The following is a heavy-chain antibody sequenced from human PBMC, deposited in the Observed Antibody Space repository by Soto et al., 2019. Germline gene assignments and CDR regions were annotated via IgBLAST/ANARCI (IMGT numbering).Heavy chain of an antibody. J-gene: IGHJ4*02. D-gene: IGHD3-22*01. CDR1: GYTFTGYY. CDR2: ISAYNGNT. CDR3: ARVVETYYYDSSGYYYPGY. Sequence: ASVKVSCKASGYTFTGYYMHWVRQAPGQGLEWMGWISAYNGNTDYAQKLQGRVTMTTDTSTSTAYMELRSLRSDDTAVYYCARVVETYYYDSSGYYYPGYWGQGTLVTVSS. V-gene: IGHV1-18*04.